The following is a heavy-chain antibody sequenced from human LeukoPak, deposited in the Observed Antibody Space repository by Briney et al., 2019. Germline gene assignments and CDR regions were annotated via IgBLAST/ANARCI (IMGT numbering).Heavy chain of an antibody. V-gene: IGHV3-30*04. CDR3: ARDLDCSGGSCYSSSKAFWVGY. Sequence: GGSLRLSCAASGFTFSSYAMHWVRQAPGKGLEWEAVISYDGSNKYYADSVKGRFTISRDNSKNTLYLQMNSLRAEDTAVYYCARDLDCSGGSCYSSSKAFWVGYWGQGTLVTVSS. CDR2: ISYDGSNK. D-gene: IGHD2-15*01. CDR1: GFTFSSYA. J-gene: IGHJ4*02.